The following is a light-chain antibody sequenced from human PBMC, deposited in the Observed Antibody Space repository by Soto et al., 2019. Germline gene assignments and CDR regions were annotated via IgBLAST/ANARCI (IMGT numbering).Light chain of an antibody. J-gene: IGKJ4*01. V-gene: IGKV1-39*01. CDR1: QSISSY. CDR3: QQSYSIPLT. CDR2: AAS. Sequence: DIQMTQSPSSLSASVGDRVTITCRASQSISSYLNWYHQKQGRAPNLLIYAASTLQGGVPSRFSGSGSGTDFTLTISSLQPEDFATYYCQQSYSIPLTFDGGTKVEIK.